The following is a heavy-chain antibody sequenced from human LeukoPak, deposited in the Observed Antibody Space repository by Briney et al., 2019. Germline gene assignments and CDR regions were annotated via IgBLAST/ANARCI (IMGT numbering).Heavy chain of an antibody. D-gene: IGHD5-12*01. J-gene: IGHJ4*02. CDR3: ARDRGGISRY. CDR1: GFTFSSYG. CDR2: IRYDGSNK. V-gene: IGHV3-30*02. Sequence: GGSLRLSCAASGFTFSSYGMHWVRQAPGKGLEWVAFIRYDGSNKYYADSVKGRFTFSRDNSKNTLYLEMNRLRVEDTAVYYCARDRGGISRYWGQGTLVTVSS.